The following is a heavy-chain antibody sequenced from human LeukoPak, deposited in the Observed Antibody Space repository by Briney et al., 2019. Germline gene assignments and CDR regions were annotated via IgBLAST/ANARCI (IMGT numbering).Heavy chain of an antibody. CDR1: GFTFSSYA. Sequence: PGGSLRLSCAASGFTFSSYAMHWVRQAPGQRLEWMGWINAGNGNTKYSQKFQGRVTITRDTSASTAYMELSSLRSEDTAVYYCARDYYDFWSDPFDPWGQGTLVTVSS. CDR3: ARDYYDFWSDPFDP. V-gene: IGHV1-3*01. CDR2: INAGNGNT. J-gene: IGHJ5*02. D-gene: IGHD3-3*01.